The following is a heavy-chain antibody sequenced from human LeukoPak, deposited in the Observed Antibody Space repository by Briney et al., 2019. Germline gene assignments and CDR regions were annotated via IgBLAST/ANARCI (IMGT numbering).Heavy chain of an antibody. V-gene: IGHV3-23*01. J-gene: IGHJ4*02. Sequence: GGSLRLSCAASGFTFSSYDMSWVRQAPGKGLEWVSAISASGGRTYYADSVKGRFTISRDNSKNTLYLQMNSLRAEDTAVYYCAKTRPLDSSSWSHGDYWGQGTLVTVSS. CDR3: AKTRPLDSSSWSHGDY. CDR1: GFTFSSYD. CDR2: ISASGGRT. D-gene: IGHD6-13*01.